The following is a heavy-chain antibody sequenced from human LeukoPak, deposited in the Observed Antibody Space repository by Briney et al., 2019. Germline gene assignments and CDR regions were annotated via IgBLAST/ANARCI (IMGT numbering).Heavy chain of an antibody. CDR3: ARLRNPYYYYGMDV. J-gene: IGHJ6*02. Sequence: SETLSLTCAVYGGSFSGYYWSWIRQPPGKGLEWIGYIYYSGSTNYNPSLKSRVTISVDRSKNQFSLKLRSVTAADTAVYYCARLRNPYYYYGMDVWGQGTTVTVSS. D-gene: IGHD4-4*01. CDR1: GGSFSGYY. CDR2: IYYSGST. V-gene: IGHV4-59*08.